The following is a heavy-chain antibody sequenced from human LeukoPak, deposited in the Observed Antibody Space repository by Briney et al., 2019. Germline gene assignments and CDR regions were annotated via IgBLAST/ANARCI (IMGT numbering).Heavy chain of an antibody. V-gene: IGHV4-59*08. CDR1: GVSMTNYY. Sequence: KPSETLSLTCTVSGVSMTNYYWSWIRQPPGKGLEWIAYSHNSGETKYNPSLKSRITISVDTSKNQFSLKLSSVTAADTAVYYCARQPGGTAAFDIWGKGTTVTVSA. D-gene: IGHD1-14*01. J-gene: IGHJ3*02. CDR3: ARQPGGTAAFDI. CDR2: SHNSGET.